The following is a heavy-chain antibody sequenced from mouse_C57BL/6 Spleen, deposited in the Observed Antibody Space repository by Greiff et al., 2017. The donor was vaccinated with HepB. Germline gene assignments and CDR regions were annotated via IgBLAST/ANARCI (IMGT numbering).Heavy chain of an antibody. CDR3: TRKWGDYYGSSPWFAY. D-gene: IGHD1-1*01. Sequence: VQLQQSGAELVRPGASVTLSCKASGYTFTDYEMHWVKQTPVHGLEWIGAIDPETGGTAYNQKFKGKAILTADKSSSTAYMELRSLTSEDSAVYYWTRKWGDYYGSSPWFAYWGQGTLVTVSA. CDR1: GYTFTDYE. V-gene: IGHV1-15*01. CDR2: IDPETGGT. J-gene: IGHJ3*01.